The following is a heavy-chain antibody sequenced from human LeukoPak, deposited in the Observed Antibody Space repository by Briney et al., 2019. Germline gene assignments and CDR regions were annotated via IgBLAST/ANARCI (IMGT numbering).Heavy chain of an antibody. V-gene: IGHV1-69*04. CDR3: ARCDDILCY. J-gene: IGHJ4*02. CDR2: IIPILGIA. CDR1: GGTFSSYA. Sequence: GASVKVSCKASGGTFSSYAISWVRQAPGQGLEWMGRIIPILGIANYAQEFQGRVTITADKSTSTAYMELSSLRSEDTAVYYCARCDDILCYWGQGTLVTVSS. D-gene: IGHD3-9*01.